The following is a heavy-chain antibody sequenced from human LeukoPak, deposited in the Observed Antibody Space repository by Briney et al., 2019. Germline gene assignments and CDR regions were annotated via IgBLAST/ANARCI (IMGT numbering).Heavy chain of an antibody. D-gene: IGHD6-19*01. CDR1: GFTFSSYA. CDR2: ISGSYTS. J-gene: IGHJ6*03. CDR3: ARDHLSSGSSPDYYYYYYMDV. Sequence: GGSLRLSCAASGFTFSSYAMSWVRQAPGKGLEWVSAISGSYTSYYADSVKGRFTISRDNAKNTLYLQMNSLRAEDTAVYYCARDHLSSGSSPDYYYYYYMDVWGKGTTVTISS. V-gene: IGHV3-23*01.